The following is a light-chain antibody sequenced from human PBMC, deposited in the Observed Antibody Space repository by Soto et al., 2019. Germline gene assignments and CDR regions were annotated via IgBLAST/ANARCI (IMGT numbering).Light chain of an antibody. V-gene: IGLV2-14*03. J-gene: IGLJ1*01. CDR2: DVT. CDR3: SSSSGSSTTDV. Sequence: QSALTQPASASGSPGQSITISCTGTSSDVGGYNFVSWYQHHPGRAPKLIIYDVTYRPSGVSNRFAGSKSGNTASLTISGVQAEDEDAYYCSSSSGSSTTDVLGTGTKLTVL. CDR1: SSDVGGYNF.